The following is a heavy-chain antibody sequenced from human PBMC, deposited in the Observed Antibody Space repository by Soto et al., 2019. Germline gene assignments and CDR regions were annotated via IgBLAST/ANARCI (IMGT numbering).Heavy chain of an antibody. CDR2: ISYSGTT. D-gene: IGHD2-15*01. Sequence: SETLSLTCSVSGGSISSGDYYWSWIRQPPGKGLEWIGYISYSGTTYYNPSLKSRVIISIDTSKNQFSLKLSSVTAADTAMYYCAREGGGRNDAFDIWGQGTMVTVSS. CDR1: GGSISSGDYY. CDR3: AREGGGRNDAFDI. J-gene: IGHJ3*02. V-gene: IGHV4-30-4*01.